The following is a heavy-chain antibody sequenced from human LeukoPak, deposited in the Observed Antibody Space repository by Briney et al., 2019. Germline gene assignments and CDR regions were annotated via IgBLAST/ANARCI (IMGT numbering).Heavy chain of an antibody. CDR3: ARQLERRSDAFDI. J-gene: IGHJ3*02. CDR1: GGSIINSPYC. CDR2: LCQSGVT. D-gene: IGHD1-1*01. V-gene: IGHV4-39*01. Sequence: SETLSLTCTVSGGSIINSPYCWGWIRQPPGKGLEWIGSLCQSGVTYSSPSLKSRVSISVGRSKSQFSLKLSSVTAADTAVYYCARQLERRSDAFDIWGQGTMVTVSS.